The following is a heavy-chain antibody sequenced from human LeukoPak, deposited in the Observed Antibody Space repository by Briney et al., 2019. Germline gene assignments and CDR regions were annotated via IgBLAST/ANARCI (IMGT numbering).Heavy chain of an antibody. CDR3: ARLPNVTPPLVGS. D-gene: IGHD2-15*01. CDR1: GGSFSGYY. CDR2: IYHSGST. Sequence: SETLSLTCAVYGGSFSGYYWGWIRQPPGKGLEWIGSIYHSGSTYYNPSLKSRVTISVDTSKNQFSLKLSSVTAADTAVYYCARLPNVTPPLVGSWGQGTLVTVSS. V-gene: IGHV4-38-2*01. J-gene: IGHJ5*02.